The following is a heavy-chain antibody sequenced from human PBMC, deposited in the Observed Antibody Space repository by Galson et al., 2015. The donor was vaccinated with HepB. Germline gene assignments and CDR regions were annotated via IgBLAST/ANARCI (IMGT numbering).Heavy chain of an antibody. CDR2: ISSSSSTI. J-gene: IGHJ4*02. CDR3: ARDLSYSSGWYVGDY. CDR1: GFTFSSYS. Sequence: SLRLSCAASGFTFSSYSMNWVRQAPGKGLEWVSYISSSSSTIYYADSVKGRFTISRDNAKNSLYLQMNSLRAEDTAVYYCARDLSYSSGWYVGDYWGQGTLVTVSS. D-gene: IGHD6-19*01. V-gene: IGHV3-48*04.